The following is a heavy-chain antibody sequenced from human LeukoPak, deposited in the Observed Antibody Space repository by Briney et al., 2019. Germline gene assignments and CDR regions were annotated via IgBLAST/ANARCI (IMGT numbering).Heavy chain of an antibody. Sequence: GGSLRLSCAASGFTFDDYGMSWVRQAPGKGLEWVSGINWNGGSTGYADSVKGRFTISRDNSKNTLYLQMNSLRAEDTAVYYCARRAGGYSHPYDYWGQGILVTVSS. V-gene: IGHV3-20*04. CDR2: INWNGGST. J-gene: IGHJ4*02. D-gene: IGHD4-23*01. CDR1: GFTFDDYG. CDR3: ARRAGGYSHPYDY.